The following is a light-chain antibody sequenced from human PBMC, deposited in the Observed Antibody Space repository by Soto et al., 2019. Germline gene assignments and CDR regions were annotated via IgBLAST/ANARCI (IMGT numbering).Light chain of an antibody. CDR3: NSYAGSNNVL. J-gene: IGLJ2*01. V-gene: IGLV2-8*01. CDR2: EVN. CDR1: SSDVGGYNY. Sequence: QTVVTQPPSASGSPGQSVTISCTGTSSDVGGYNYVSWYQQHPGKAPKLMIYEVNKRPSGVPDRFSGSKSGNTASLTVSGLQAEDEADYYCNSYAGSNNVLFGGGTQLTVL.